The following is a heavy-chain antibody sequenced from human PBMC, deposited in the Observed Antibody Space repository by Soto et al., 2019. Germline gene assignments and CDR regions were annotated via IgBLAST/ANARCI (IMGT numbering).Heavy chain of an antibody. V-gene: IGHV4-34*01. J-gene: IGHJ5*02. CDR1: GWSFSGYY. CDR3: ATRAHIVVGPAAIPANKNWFAP. Sequence: SETLSLTCAAYGWSFSGYYWSWIRQPPGKGLEWIGEINHSGSTNYNPSLKSRVTISVDTSKNQFSLKLSSVTAADTAVYYCATRAHIVVGPAAIPANKNWFAPPAQRTPVPVAS. CDR2: INHSGST. D-gene: IGHD2-2*01.